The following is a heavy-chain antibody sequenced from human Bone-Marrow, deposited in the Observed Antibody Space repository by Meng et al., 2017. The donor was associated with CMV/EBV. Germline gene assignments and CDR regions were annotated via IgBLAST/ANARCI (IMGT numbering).Heavy chain of an antibody. Sequence: SETLSLTCAVYGGSLSSYYWIWLRQPPGKGLEWIGEINHSGSTNYNPSLKSRVTISVDTSKNQFSLKLSSVTAADTAVYYCASRNPLYSRDYWGQGTRVTGSS. J-gene: IGHJ4*02. V-gene: IGHV4-34*01. CDR1: GGSLSSYY. D-gene: IGHD6-13*01. CDR3: ASRNPLYSRDY. CDR2: INHSGST.